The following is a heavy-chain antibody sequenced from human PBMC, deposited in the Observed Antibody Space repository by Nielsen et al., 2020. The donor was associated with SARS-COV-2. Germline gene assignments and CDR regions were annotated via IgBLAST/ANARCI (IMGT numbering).Heavy chain of an antibody. CDR1: GLTLSNIG. CDR2: ISSTSTYT. V-gene: IGHV3-11*05. Sequence: GESLKISCAASGLTLSNIGMSWIRQAPGKGLEWISSISSTSTYTKYADSVKGRFTISRDNGQNSLYLQMKNLRDEDTAVYYCARGGLVDVWGQGTTVSVS. D-gene: IGHD3-10*01. J-gene: IGHJ6*02. CDR3: ARGGLVDV.